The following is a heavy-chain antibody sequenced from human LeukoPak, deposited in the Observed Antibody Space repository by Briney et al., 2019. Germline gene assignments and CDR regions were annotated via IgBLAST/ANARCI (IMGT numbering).Heavy chain of an antibody. CDR2: IKQDGSEK. Sequence: PGGSLRLSCAASGFTFSSYWMSWVRQAPGKGLEWVANIKQDGSEKYYVDSVKGRSTISRDNAKNSLYLQMNSLRAEDTAVYYCARDFRPSGIVVVKGSWYFDLWGRGTLVTVSS. CDR3: ARDFRPSGIVVVKGSWYFDL. CDR1: GFTFSSYW. J-gene: IGHJ2*01. V-gene: IGHV3-7*01. D-gene: IGHD3-22*01.